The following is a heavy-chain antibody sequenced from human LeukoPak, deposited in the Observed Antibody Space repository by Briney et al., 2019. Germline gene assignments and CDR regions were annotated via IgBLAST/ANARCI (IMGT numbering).Heavy chain of an antibody. CDR3: ARGGYYGSGSYYTYYFDY. CDR1: GGSISSGGYY. Sequence: SETLSLTCTVSGGSISSGGYYWSWIRQPPGKGLEWIGYIYHSGSTYYNPSLKSRVTISVDTPKNQFSLKLSSVTAADTAVYYCARGGYYGSGSYYTYYFDYWGQGTLVTVSS. V-gene: IGHV4-30-2*01. CDR2: IYHSGST. J-gene: IGHJ4*02. D-gene: IGHD3-10*01.